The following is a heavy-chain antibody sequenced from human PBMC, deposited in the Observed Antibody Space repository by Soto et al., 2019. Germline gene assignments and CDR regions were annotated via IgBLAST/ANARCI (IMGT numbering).Heavy chain of an antibody. D-gene: IGHD2-8*02. Sequence: ETLSLTCTVSGGSISSYYWSWIRQPPGKGLEWIGYIYYTGTTNYNPSLKSRVTISVDTSKNQFSLKLTSVTAADTAVYYCARDKITGLFDYWGQGTLVTVSS. CDR1: GGSISSYY. J-gene: IGHJ4*02. CDR3: ARDKITGLFDY. CDR2: IYYTGTT. V-gene: IGHV4-59*12.